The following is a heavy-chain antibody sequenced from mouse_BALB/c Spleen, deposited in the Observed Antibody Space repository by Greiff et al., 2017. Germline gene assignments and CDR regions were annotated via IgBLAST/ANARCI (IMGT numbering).Heavy chain of an antibody. V-gene: IGHV5-4*02. CDR3: ASNWVAY. J-gene: IGHJ3*01. CDR1: GFTFSDYY. Sequence: EVQRVESGGGLVKPGGSLKLSCAASGFTFSDYYMYWVRQTPEKRLEWVATISDGGSYTYYPDSVKGRFTISRDNAKNNLYLQMSSLKSEDTAMYYCASNWVAYWGQGTLVTVSA. CDR2: ISDGGSYT.